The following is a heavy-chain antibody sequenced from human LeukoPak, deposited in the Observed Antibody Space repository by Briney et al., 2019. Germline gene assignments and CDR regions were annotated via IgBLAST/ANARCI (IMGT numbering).Heavy chain of an antibody. D-gene: IGHD6-13*01. CDR3: ARDVGITVADSFDP. CDR1: GYSSTNYG. CDR2: IHIYRGNT. V-gene: IGHV1-18*01. Sequence: AASVKVSCKASGYSSTNYGISWGRQAPGQGLEWMGWIHIYRGNTNYAQKFQGRVTMTTDTSTSTVYMEVRGLRSDDTAMYYCARDVGITVADSFDPWGQGTLVTVSS. J-gene: IGHJ5*02.